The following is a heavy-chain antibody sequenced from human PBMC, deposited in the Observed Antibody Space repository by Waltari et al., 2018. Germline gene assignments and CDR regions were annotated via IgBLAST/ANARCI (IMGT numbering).Heavy chain of an antibody. V-gene: IGHV4-59*01. CDR3: ARDRFSAAAGYRGQYFYYDYMDV. Sequence: QVQLQESGPGLVTHSETLSLTCTVSGGSISSYYWSWIRQPPGKGLQWLGYIYYSGVTNSSPSRKGRVTQSVDTSNNQFSLKLSSVNAADTAVYYCARDRFSAAAGYRGQYFYYDYMDVWGKGTTVTVSS. D-gene: IGHD6-13*01. CDR1: GGSISSYY. J-gene: IGHJ6*03. CDR2: IYYSGVT.